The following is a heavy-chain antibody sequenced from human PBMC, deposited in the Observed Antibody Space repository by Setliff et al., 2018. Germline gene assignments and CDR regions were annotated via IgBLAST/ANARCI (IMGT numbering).Heavy chain of an antibody. Sequence: ASVKVSCKATGGNFRNYGISWVRQAPGQGLEWMGGTIPMFGTTNYAHKFQGIVTIITDESTSTAYMELSSLRSEDTAVYYCAREGVDPRSSTDYRYYMDVWGKGTTVTVSS. V-gene: IGHV1-69*05. D-gene: IGHD6-6*01. CDR3: AREGVDPRSSTDYRYYMDV. J-gene: IGHJ6*03. CDR2: TIPMFGTT. CDR1: GGNFRNYG.